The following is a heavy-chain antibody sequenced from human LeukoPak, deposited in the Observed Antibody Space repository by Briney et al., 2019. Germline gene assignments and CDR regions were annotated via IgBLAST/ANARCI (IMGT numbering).Heavy chain of an antibody. D-gene: IGHD2-15*01. V-gene: IGHV1-18*01. Sequence: GASVKVSCKASNYTFSSLGSGNSFISFAISWVRQAPGQGLEWMGWISAYNGYTNYAQKLQGRVTMTTDTSTSTAYMELRSLRSDDTAVYYCARDPSPRYCSGGGCYSFIPFDPWGQGTLVTVSS. CDR3: ARDPSPRYCSGGGCYSFIPFDP. CDR1: NYTFSSLGSGNSFISFA. J-gene: IGHJ5*02. CDR2: ISAYNGYT.